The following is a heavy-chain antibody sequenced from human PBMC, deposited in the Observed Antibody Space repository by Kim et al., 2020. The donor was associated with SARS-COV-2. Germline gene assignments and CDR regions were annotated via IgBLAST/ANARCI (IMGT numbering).Heavy chain of an antibody. Sequence: GGSLRLSCAASGFTFSSYGMHWVRQAPGKGLEWVAVIWYDGSNKYYADSVKGRFTISRDNSKNTLYLQMNSLRAEDTAVYYCAKDPGFGESKGGYDGMDVWGQGTTVTVSS. D-gene: IGHD3-10*01. V-gene: IGHV3-33*06. CDR2: IWYDGSNK. J-gene: IGHJ6*02. CDR3: AKDPGFGESKGGYDGMDV. CDR1: GFTFSSYG.